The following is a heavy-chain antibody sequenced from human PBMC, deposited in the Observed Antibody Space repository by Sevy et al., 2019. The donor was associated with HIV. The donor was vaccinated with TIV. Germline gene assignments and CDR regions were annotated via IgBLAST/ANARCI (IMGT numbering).Heavy chain of an antibody. V-gene: IGHV1-24*01. CDR2: YDPEDGER. CDR1: RYSLNKFS. J-gene: IGHJ4*02. D-gene: IGHD3-22*01. CDR3: AITRGYYSDTSGYFDY. Sequence: ASVKVSCRISRYSLNKFSMHWVRQAPGKGLEWMGSYDPEDGERIYAQKFQGRISMTEDTSTDTAYMELSSLRPDDTAVYYCAITRGYYSDTSGYFDYWGQGTLVTVSS.